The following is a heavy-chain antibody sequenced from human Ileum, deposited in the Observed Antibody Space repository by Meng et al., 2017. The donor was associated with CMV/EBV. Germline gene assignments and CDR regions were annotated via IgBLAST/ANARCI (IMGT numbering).Heavy chain of an antibody. CDR2: IYYSGST. V-gene: IGHV4-59*01. D-gene: IGHD3-3*01. Sequence: GPLRLSCTVSGGSMSSYFWSWIRQSPGKGLEWIGYIYYSGSTKYNPSLKSRVTISVDTSMNQFSLKLTSVTAADTAVYFCARVGESVRFLEWFPSYNWFDPWGQGTLVTVSS. J-gene: IGHJ5*02. CDR1: GGSMSSYF. CDR3: ARVGESVRFLEWFPSYNWFDP.